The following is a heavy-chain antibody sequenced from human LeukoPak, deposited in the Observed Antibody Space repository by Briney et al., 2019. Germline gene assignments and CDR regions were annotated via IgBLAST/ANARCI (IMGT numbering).Heavy chain of an antibody. CDR1: GFTFSSYA. CDR2: ISGSGGST. D-gene: IGHD6-13*01. CDR3: AKDLGAAAAPFDY. Sequence: GGSLRLSCAASGFTFSSYAMSWVRKAPRKGLEWFSAISGSGGSTYYADSVKGRFTISRDNSKNTLCLQMNSLRAEDTAVYYCAKDLGAAAAPFDYWGQGTLVTVSS. J-gene: IGHJ4*02. V-gene: IGHV3-23*01.